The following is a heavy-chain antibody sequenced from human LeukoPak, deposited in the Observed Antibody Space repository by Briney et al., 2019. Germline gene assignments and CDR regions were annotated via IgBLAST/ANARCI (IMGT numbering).Heavy chain of an antibody. Sequence: GRSLRLSCAASGFTFDDYAMHWVRQAPGKGLEWVSGISWNSGSIGYADSVKGRFTISRDNAKNSLYLQMNSLRAEDTALYYCAKRACSGGSCYYFDYWGQGTLVTVSS. CDR2: ISWNSGSI. CDR1: GFTFDDYA. V-gene: IGHV3-9*01. D-gene: IGHD2-15*01. J-gene: IGHJ4*02. CDR3: AKRACSGGSCYYFDY.